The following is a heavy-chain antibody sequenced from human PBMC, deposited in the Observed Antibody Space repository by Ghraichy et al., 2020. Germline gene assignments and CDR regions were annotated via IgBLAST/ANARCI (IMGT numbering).Heavy chain of an antibody. J-gene: IGHJ4*02. CDR3: ARRSGYDTDHFDY. Sequence: WGSLRLSCVASGFTFSNHALSWVRQAPGEGLEWVAGLGGRGTGTHYADSVRGRFTISRDNSKNTLSLQMSSLRVEDTALYYCARRSGYDTDHFDYWGQGTLVTVSS. V-gene: IGHV3-23*01. D-gene: IGHD5-12*01. CDR1: GFTFSNHA. CDR2: LGGRGTGT.